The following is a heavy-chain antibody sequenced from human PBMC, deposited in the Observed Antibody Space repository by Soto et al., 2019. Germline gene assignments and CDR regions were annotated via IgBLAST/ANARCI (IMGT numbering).Heavy chain of an antibody. D-gene: IGHD6-13*01. CDR1: GGSINSGAYY. V-gene: IGHV4-31*03. J-gene: IGHJ5*02. CDR2: ISHRGTA. Sequence: PSETLSLTCTVSGGSINSGAYYWGWIRQHPGKGLEWIGYISHRGTAYYTPSLKSRVSLSVDPSKSQFSLNMSSVTAADTAVYYCARVSATGTRWFDPWGPGTLVTVSS. CDR3: ARVSATGTRWFDP.